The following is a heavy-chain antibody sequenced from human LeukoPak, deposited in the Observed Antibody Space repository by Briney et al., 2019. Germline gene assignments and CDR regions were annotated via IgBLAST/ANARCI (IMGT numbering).Heavy chain of an antibody. V-gene: IGHV4-34*01. D-gene: IGHD3-10*01. Sequence: PSETLSLTCTVSGGSISSYYWSWIRQPPGKGLEWIGEINHSGSTNYNPSLKSRVTISVDTSKNQFSLKLSSVTAADTAVYYCARSARSYGSGSYYSWFDPWGQGTLVTVSS. CDR3: ARSARSYGSGSYYSWFDP. J-gene: IGHJ5*02. CDR1: GGSISSYY. CDR2: INHSGST.